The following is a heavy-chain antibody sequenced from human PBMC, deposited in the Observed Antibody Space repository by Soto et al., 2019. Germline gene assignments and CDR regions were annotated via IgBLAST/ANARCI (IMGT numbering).Heavy chain of an antibody. CDR2: ISYDGSNK. Sequence: GGSLRLSCAASGFTSSSYGMHWVRQAPGKGLEWVAVISYDGSNKYYADSVKGRFTISRDNSKNTLYLQMNSLRAEDTAVYYCAREYYGSDHYYYYGMDVWGQGTTVTVSS. CDR1: GFTSSSYG. J-gene: IGHJ6*02. CDR3: AREYYGSDHYYYYGMDV. D-gene: IGHD3-10*01. V-gene: IGHV3-30*03.